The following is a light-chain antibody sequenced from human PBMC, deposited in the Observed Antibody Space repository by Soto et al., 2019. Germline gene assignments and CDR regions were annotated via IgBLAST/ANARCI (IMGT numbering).Light chain of an antibody. CDR2: DAS. J-gene: IGKJ1*01. Sequence: EIVLTQSPGTLSLSPGERATLSCRASQSVSASYLAWYQQKPGQPPRLLIYDASSRATGIPDRFSGSGSGTDFTLTISRLEPEDFALYYCQQYGSSPWTFGQGTKVEI. CDR3: QQYGSSPWT. CDR1: QSVSASY. V-gene: IGKV3-20*01.